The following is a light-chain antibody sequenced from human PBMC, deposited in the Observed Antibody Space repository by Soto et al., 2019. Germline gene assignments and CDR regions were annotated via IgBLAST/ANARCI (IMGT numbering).Light chain of an antibody. V-gene: IGKV3-11*01. Sequence: EIVLTQSPPTLSLSPGESAALSCRVSQTISTYLAWYQQKPGQAPRLLIYDASTRATGIPARFSGSGSRTDFTLTISYLEPEDFAVYYCLQRSDWPITFGQGTRLEIK. CDR3: LQRSDWPIT. J-gene: IGKJ5*01. CDR2: DAS. CDR1: QTISTY.